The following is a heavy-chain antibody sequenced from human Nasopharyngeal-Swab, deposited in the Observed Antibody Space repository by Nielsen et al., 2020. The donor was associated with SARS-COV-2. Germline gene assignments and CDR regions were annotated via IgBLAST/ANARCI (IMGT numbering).Heavy chain of an antibody. V-gene: IGHV4-34*01. J-gene: IGHJ6*02. Sequence: SETLSLTCTVSGGSISSYYWSWIRQPPGKGLEWIGEINHSGSTNYNPSLKSRVTISVDTSKNQFSLKLSSVTAADTAVYYCARGGVCTNGVCYTAYYYYGMDVWGQGTTVTVSS. CDR3: ARGGVCTNGVCYTAYYYYGMDV. D-gene: IGHD2-8*01. CDR2: INHSGST. CDR1: GGSISSYY.